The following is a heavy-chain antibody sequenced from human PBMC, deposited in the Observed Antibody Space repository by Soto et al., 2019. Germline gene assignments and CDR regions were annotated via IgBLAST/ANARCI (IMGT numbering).Heavy chain of an antibody. Sequence: SETLSLTCTVAGGSISSYYWSWLRQPPGKGLEWIGYIYYSGSTNYNPSLKSRVTISVDTSKNQFSLKLSSVTTADTAVYYCARQGRSSFDYWGQGTLVTVSS. V-gene: IGHV4-59*08. CDR1: GGSISSYY. J-gene: IGHJ4*02. CDR3: ARQGRSSFDY. CDR2: IYYSGST.